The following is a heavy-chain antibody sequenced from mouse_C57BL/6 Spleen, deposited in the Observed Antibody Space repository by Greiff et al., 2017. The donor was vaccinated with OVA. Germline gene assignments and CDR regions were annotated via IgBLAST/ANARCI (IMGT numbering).Heavy chain of an antibody. CDR1: GYTFTSYW. CDR3: ARGVGYNYDRAWFAY. CDR2: IDPSDSYT. D-gene: IGHD2-12*01. J-gene: IGHJ3*01. Sequence: QVQLQQPGAELVRPGTSVKLSCKASGYTFTSYWMHWVKQRPGQGLEWIGVIDPSDSYTNYNQTFKGKATLTVDTSSSPVYMQLSSLTSEDSAVDGCARGVGYNYDRAWFAYWGQGTLVTVSA. V-gene: IGHV1-59*01.